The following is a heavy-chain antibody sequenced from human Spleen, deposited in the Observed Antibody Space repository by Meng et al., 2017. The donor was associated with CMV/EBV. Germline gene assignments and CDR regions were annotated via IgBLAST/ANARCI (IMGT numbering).Heavy chain of an antibody. D-gene: IGHD2-2*01. CDR2: INHSGST. Sequence: GSLRLSCAASGFTFSSYEMNWVRQAPGKGLEWIGEINHSGSTNYNPSLKSRVTISVDTSKNQFSLKLSSVTAADTAVYYCARGSCSSTSCYWYYYYGMDVWGQGTTVTVSS. CDR3: ARGSCSSTSCYWYYYYGMDV. CDR1: GFTFSSYE. V-gene: IGHV4-34*01. J-gene: IGHJ6*02.